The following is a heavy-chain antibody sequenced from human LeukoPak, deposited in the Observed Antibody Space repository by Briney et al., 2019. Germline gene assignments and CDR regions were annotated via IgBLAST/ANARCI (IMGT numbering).Heavy chain of an antibody. D-gene: IGHD3-10*01. CDR1: GGSISSGGYY. Sequence: SETLSLTCTVSGGSISSGGYYWSWIRQHPGKGLEWIGYIYYSGSTYYNPSLKSRVTISVDTSKNQFSLKLSSVTAADTAVYYCARQEDSGNWFDPWGQGTLVTVSS. J-gene: IGHJ5*02. CDR3: ARQEDSGNWFDP. V-gene: IGHV4-31*03. CDR2: IYYSGST.